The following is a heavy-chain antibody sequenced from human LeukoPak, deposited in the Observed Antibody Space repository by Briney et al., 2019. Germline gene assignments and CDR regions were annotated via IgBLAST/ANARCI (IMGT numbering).Heavy chain of an antibody. CDR3: ARDSGELLGSYYFDY. Sequence: GGSLRLSCAASGFTFSSYSMMWVGQAPGKGLEWVSYISSSSTTIHYADSVKGRFTISRDNAKNSLYLQMNSLRAEDTAVYYCARDSGELLGSYYFDYWGQGTLVTAFS. V-gene: IGHV3-48*04. CDR2: ISSSSTTI. D-gene: IGHD1-26*01. J-gene: IGHJ4*02. CDR1: GFTFSSYS.